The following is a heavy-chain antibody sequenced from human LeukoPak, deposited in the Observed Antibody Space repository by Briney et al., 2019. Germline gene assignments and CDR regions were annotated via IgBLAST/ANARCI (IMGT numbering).Heavy chain of an antibody. CDR2: ISTYNGNT. Sequence: ASVKVSCKASGYTFTTYGISWVRQAPGQGLEWSGWISTYNGNTNYAQNFQGRVTMTTDTSTSTAYMELRSLRSDDTAVYYCARVAVAALYFDYWGQGTLVTVSS. CDR1: GYTFTTYG. D-gene: IGHD6-19*01. CDR3: ARVAVAALYFDY. V-gene: IGHV1-18*01. J-gene: IGHJ4*02.